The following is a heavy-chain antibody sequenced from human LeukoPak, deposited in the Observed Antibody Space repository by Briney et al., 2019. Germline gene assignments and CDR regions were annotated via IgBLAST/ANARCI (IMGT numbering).Heavy chain of an antibody. D-gene: IGHD3-22*01. CDR1: DYSISSGYY. CDR2: IYHSGST. V-gene: IGHV4-38-2*02. J-gene: IGHJ1*01. CDR3: ARGGDTSGYYYFEYFHH. Sequence: SETLSLTCTVSDYSISSGYYWGWIRPPPGKGLEWIGSIYHSGSTYYNPSLKSRVTISVDTSKNQFSLKLRSVTAADTAVHYCARGGDTSGYYYFEYFHHWGQGTLVTVSS.